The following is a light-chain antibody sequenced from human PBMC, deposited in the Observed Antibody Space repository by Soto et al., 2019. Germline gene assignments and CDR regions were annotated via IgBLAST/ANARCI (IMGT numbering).Light chain of an antibody. CDR2: DAS. J-gene: IGKJ4*01. CDR1: QSVSSS. CDR3: QQRSSWPPV. V-gene: IGKV3-11*01. Sequence: EIVLTQSPATLSLSPGERATLSCRASQSVSSSLAWYQQKPGQAPRLLIYDASNRATGIPARFGGSGSGTDFTLTISSLEPEDSAVYYCQQRSSWPPVLGGGTKVEIK.